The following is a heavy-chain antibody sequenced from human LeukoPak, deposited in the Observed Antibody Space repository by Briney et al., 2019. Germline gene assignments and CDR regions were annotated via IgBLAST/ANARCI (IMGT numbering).Heavy chain of an antibody. CDR3: ARGLPNLGYCSSTSCYDDAFDI. CDR1: GFTFSSYW. Sequence: PGGSLRLSCAASGFTFSSYWMSWVRQAPGKGLEWVSGISWNSGSIGYADSVKGRFTISRDNAKNSLYLQMNSLRAEDTALYYCARGLPNLGYCSSTSCYDDAFDIWGQGTMVTVSS. CDR2: ISWNSGSI. V-gene: IGHV3-9*01. J-gene: IGHJ3*02. D-gene: IGHD2-2*01.